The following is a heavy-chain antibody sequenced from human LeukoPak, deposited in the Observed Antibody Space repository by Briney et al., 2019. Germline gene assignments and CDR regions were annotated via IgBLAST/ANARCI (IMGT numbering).Heavy chain of an antibody. Sequence: ASVKVSCKASGGTFSSYAISWVRQAPGQGLEWMGGIIPIFGTANYAQKFQGRVTITTDASTSTAYMELSSLRSEDTAVYYCARDFPFGDLKRFDPWGQGTPVTVSS. CDR1: GGTFSSYA. CDR2: IIPIFGTA. D-gene: IGHD3-3*01. V-gene: IGHV1-69*05. CDR3: ARDFPFGDLKRFDP. J-gene: IGHJ5*02.